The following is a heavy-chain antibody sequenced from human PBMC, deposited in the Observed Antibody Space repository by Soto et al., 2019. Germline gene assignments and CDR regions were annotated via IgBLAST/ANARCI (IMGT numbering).Heavy chain of an antibody. Sequence: QVQLVQSGAEVKKPGASVKVSCKASGYTFTSYGISWVRQAPGQGLGWMGWISAYNGNTNYGQMLRSRVTMTEDTATSTGYMSLRSLRSDDTAVYYCARSGVWEPRDYWGQGTLGTVSS. D-gene: IGHD1-26*01. CDR3: ARSGVWEPRDY. CDR1: GYTFTSYG. CDR2: ISAYNGNT. J-gene: IGHJ4*02. V-gene: IGHV1-18*01.